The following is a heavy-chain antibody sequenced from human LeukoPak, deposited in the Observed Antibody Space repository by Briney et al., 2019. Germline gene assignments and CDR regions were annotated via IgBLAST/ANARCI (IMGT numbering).Heavy chain of an antibody. J-gene: IGHJ4*02. D-gene: IGHD5-18*01. CDR2: IYYSGST. Sequence: SETLSLTCTVSGGSISSGGYYWSWIRQHPGKGLEWIGYIYYSGSTYYNPSLKSRVTISVDTSKNQFSLKLSSVTAADTAVYYCARSEYSYGLLDYWGQGTLVTVSS. V-gene: IGHV4-31*03. CDR3: ARSEYSYGLLDY. CDR1: GGSISSGGYY.